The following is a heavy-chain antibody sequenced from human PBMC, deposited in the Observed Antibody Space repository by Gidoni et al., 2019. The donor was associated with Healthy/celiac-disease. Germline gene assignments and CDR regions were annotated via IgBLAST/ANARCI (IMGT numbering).Heavy chain of an antibody. CDR3: ARDQYTKNPYYYYGMDV. V-gene: IGHV3-48*03. CDR1: GFTFSSYE. D-gene: IGHD2-2*02. J-gene: IGHJ6*02. CDR2: ISSSGSTI. Sequence: EVQLVESGGGLVQPGGSLRLSCAASGFTFSSYEMNWVRQAPGKGLEWVSYISSSGSTIYYADSVKGRFTISRDNAKNSLYLQMNSLRAEDTAVYYCARDQYTKNPYYYYGMDVWGQGTTVTVSS.